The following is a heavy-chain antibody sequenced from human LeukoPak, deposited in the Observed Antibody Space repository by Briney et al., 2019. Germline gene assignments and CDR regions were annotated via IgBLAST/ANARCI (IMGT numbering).Heavy chain of an antibody. D-gene: IGHD1-26*01. CDR1: GFTFTSSA. Sequence: SVKVSCKASGFTFTSSAVQWVRQARGQRLEWIGWIVVGGGNTNYAQKFQERVTITRDISTSTAYMELSSLRSEDTAVYYCAAAPALVGPTNWGQGTLVTVSS. J-gene: IGHJ4*02. V-gene: IGHV1-58*01. CDR3: AAAPALVGPTN. CDR2: IVVGGGNT.